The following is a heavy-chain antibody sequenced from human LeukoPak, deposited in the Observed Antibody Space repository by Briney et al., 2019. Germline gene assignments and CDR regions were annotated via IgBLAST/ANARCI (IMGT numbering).Heavy chain of an antibody. CDR2: IIPIFGTA. J-gene: IGHJ3*02. CDR3: ARDRSAKGGNLAFDI. V-gene: IGHV1-69*13. Sequence: SVKVSCKASGGTFSSYAISWVRQAPGQGLEWMGGIIPIFGTANYAQKFQGRVTITADESTSTAYMELSSLRSEDTAVYYCARDRSAKGGNLAFDIWGKGTMVTVSS. CDR1: GGTFSSYA. D-gene: IGHD4-23*01.